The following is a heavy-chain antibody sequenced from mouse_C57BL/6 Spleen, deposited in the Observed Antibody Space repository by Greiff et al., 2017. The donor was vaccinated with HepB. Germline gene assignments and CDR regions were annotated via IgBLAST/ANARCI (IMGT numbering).Heavy chain of an antibody. V-gene: IGHV7-3*01. CDR1: GFTFTDYY. J-gene: IGHJ4*01. CDR2: IRNKANGYTT. D-gene: IGHD2-3*01. Sequence: DVKLVESGGGLVQPGGSLSLSCAASGFTFTDYYMSWVRQPPGKALEWLGFIRNKANGYTTEYSASVKGRFTISRDNSQSILYLQMNALRAEDSATYYCALYDGSSYAMDYWGQGTSVTVSS. CDR3: ALYDGSSYAMDY.